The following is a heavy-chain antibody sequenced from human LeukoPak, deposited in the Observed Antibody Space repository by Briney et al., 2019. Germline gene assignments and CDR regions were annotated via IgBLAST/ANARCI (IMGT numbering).Heavy chain of an antibody. CDR3: AKGIYDSSGYYYTPYYSDY. V-gene: IGHV3-23*01. CDR2: ISGSGGST. J-gene: IGHJ4*02. Sequence: GGSLRLSCEASGFTFRSFWMSWVRQAPGKGLEWVSAISGSGGSTYYADSVKGRFTISRDNSKNTLYLQMNSLRAEDTAVYYCAKGIYDSSGYYYTPYYSDYWGQGTLVTVSS. CDR1: GFTFRSFW. D-gene: IGHD3-22*01.